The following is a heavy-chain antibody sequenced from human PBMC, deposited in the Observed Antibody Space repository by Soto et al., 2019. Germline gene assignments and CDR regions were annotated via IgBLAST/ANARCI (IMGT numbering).Heavy chain of an antibody. Sequence: LSLTCAVSGSSTSSGSYWGWIRQPPGKGLEWIGSIYHSGSTYYNPSLKSRVSIPVDTSKNQFSLKLTSVTAADTAVYYCARDKYYYDTSGYRNFDYWGQGTLVTVSS. J-gene: IGHJ4*02. D-gene: IGHD3-22*01. CDR3: ARDKYYYDTSGYRNFDY. CDR2: IYHSGST. V-gene: IGHV4-38-2*02. CDR1: GSSTSSGSY.